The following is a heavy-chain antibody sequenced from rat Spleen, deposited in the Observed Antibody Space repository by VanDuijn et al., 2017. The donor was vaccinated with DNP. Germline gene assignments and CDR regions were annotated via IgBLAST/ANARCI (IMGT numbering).Heavy chain of an antibody. CDR2: ISYSGRT. CDR1: GYPITSDY. Sequence: EMQLQESGPGLVKPSQSLSLTCSVTGYPITSDYWGWIRKFPGNKMAWIGNISYSGRTTYNPSLKSRISISRDTSKNQFFLQLNSVSTDDTATYYCARWRIGPHYFDYWGQGVMVTVSS. CDR3: ARWRIGPHYFDY. V-gene: IGHV3-1*01. D-gene: IGHD1-11*01. J-gene: IGHJ2*01.